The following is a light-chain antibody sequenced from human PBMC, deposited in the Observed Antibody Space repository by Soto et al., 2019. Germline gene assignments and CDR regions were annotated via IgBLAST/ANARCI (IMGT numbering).Light chain of an antibody. CDR1: SSDVGGYDY. J-gene: IGLJ3*02. Sequence: QSALTQPASVSGSPGQSITISCTGTSSDVGGYDYVSWYQHHPGKVPKLIIYEVSKRPSGVSHRFSGSKSGNTASLTISGLQTEDEADYYCSSYTATSARVFGGGTKLTVL. V-gene: IGLV2-14*01. CDR2: EVS. CDR3: SSYTATSARV.